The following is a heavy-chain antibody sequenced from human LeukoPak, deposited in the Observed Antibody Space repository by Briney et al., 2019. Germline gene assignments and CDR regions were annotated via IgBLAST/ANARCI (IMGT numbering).Heavy chain of an antibody. Sequence: RPSETLSLTCSVSGYSISSGYYWGWIRQPPGKGLEWSGSIYHSGTTYCIPSLKSRVTISVNTSKNQVSLKLSSVTAADTAVYYCARGGVGSTFGDFDYWGQGTLVTVSS. V-gene: IGHV4-38-2*02. J-gene: IGHJ4*02. CDR3: ARGGVGSTFGDFDY. D-gene: IGHD3-10*02. CDR2: IYHSGTT. CDR1: GYSISSGYY.